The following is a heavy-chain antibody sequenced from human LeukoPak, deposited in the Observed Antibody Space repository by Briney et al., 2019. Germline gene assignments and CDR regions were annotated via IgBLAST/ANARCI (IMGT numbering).Heavy chain of an antibody. J-gene: IGHJ4*02. CDR2: ISGSGGST. CDR3: ARDVRYSSGWSASPPLTRVLDY. D-gene: IGHD6-19*01. CDR1: GFTFSSYA. Sequence: QSGGSLRLSCAASGFTFSSYAMSWVRQAPGKGLEWVSAISGSGGSTYYADSVKGRFTISRDNAKNSLYLQMNSLRAEDTAVYYCARDVRYSSGWSASPPLTRVLDYWGQGTLVTVSS. V-gene: IGHV3-23*01.